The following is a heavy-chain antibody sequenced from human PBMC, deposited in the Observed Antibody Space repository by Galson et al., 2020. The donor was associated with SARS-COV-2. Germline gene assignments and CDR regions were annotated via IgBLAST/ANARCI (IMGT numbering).Heavy chain of an antibody. J-gene: IGHJ4*02. D-gene: IGHD2-2*01. Sequence: SGPTLVKPTETLTLTCTVSGFSLSNARMGVSWIRQPPGKALEWLAHIFSNDEKSYSTSLKSRLTISKDTSKSQVVLTMTNMDPVDTATYYCARNQVDCSSTSCYAGTSSFDYWGQGTLVTVSS. V-gene: IGHV2-26*01. CDR3: ARNQVDCSSTSCYAGTSSFDY. CDR1: GFSLSNARMG. CDR2: IFSNDEK.